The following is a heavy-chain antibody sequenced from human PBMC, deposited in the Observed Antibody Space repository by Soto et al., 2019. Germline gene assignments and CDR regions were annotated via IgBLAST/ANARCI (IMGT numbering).Heavy chain of an antibody. CDR1: GGSISSGGYY. V-gene: IGHV4-31*03. J-gene: IGHJ4*02. D-gene: IGHD2-2*01. CDR2: IYYSGST. CDR3: ARVVQDIVVVPAAIRFDY. Sequence: SETLSLTCTVSGGSISSGGYYWSWIRQHPGKGLEWIGYIYYSGSTYYNPSLKSRVTISVDTSKNQFSLKLSSVTAADTAVYYCARVVQDIVVVPAAIRFDYWGQGTLVTVSS.